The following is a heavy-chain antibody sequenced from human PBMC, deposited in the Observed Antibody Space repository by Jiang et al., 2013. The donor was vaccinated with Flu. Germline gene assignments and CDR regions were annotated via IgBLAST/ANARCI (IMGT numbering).Heavy chain of an antibody. J-gene: IGHJ4*02. V-gene: IGHV6-1*01. CDR1: GDSVSSNSVA. CDR2: TYYRSKLSN. D-gene: IGHD1-26*01. Sequence: QTLSLTCAVSGDSVSSNSVAWNWIRLSPSRGLEWLGRTYYRSKLSNDYALSVKSRITINPDPSKNQFSLQLNSVTSEDTAFYYCARGTMGGTRTPRYFDYWGQGTLVTVSS. CDR3: ARGTMGGTRTPRYFDY.